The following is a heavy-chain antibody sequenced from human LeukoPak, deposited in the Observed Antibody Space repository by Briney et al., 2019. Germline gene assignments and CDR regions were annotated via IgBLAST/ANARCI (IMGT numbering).Heavy chain of an antibody. CDR3: ARTGLEGSYYYYGMDV. CDR1: GGSISSYY. D-gene: IGHD3-3*01. Sequence: SETLSLTCTVSGGSISSYYWSWIRQPPGKGLEWIGYIYYSGSTNYNPSLKSRVTISVDTSKNQFSLKLSSVTAADTAVYYCARTGLEGSYYYYGMDVWGQGTTVTVSS. V-gene: IGHV4-59*08. J-gene: IGHJ6*02. CDR2: IYYSGST.